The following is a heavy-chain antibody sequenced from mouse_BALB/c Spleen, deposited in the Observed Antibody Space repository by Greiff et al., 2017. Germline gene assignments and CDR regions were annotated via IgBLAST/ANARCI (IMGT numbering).Heavy chain of an antibody. CDR1: GFSLTSYG. CDR3: AKGGKGNSLDY. CDR2: IRGDGST. J-gene: IGHJ4*01. Sequence: QVQLMESGPGLVAPSQCLSLTCTVSGFSLTSYGVSWVRQPPGKGLEWLGVIRGDGSTNYHSALISRLSISKDNSKNQLFLQLSSLLTDDTATYYCAKGGKGNSLDYWGQGTTVTVSS. V-gene: IGHV2-3*01.